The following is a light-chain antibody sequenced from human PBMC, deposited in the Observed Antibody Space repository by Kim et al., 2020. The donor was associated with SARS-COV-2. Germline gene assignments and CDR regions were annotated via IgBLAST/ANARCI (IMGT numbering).Light chain of an antibody. J-gene: IGLJ1*01. CDR3: QSYYNSISGYV. CDR2: DNI. CDR1: TAIIVAGYD. Sequence: TTSCCGGTAIIVAGYDLDCYQQLPPAAPNLLIYDNITRPPGVPALFSCSNSDTSASLAITCLQAEDDADYYCQSYYNSISGYVFGSGTQLTVL. V-gene: IGLV1-40*01.